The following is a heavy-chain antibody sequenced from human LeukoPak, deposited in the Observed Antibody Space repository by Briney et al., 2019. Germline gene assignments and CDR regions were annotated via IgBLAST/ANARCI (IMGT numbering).Heavy chain of an antibody. CDR2: IFYSGST. V-gene: IGHV4-39*01. CDR1: GGSISSSSYY. D-gene: IGHD3-10*01. Sequence: PSETLSLTCTVSGGSISSSSYYWGWIRQPPGKGLEWIGSIFYSGSTYYNPSLRSRVTISVDTSKNQFSLKLSCVTAADTAVYYCARGSNLLRTLDYWGQGTLVTVSS. CDR3: ARGSNLLRTLDY. J-gene: IGHJ4*02.